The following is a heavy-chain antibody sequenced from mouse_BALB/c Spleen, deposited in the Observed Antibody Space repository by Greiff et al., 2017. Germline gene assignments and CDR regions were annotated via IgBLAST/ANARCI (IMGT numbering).Heavy chain of an antibody. V-gene: IGHV1-7*01. CDR2: INPSTGYT. CDR3: ARYGYYYGSYARDY. CDR1: GYTFTSYW. J-gene: IGHJ4*01. D-gene: IGHD1-1*01. Sequence: VQLHQSGAELAKPGASVKMSCKASGYTFTSYWMHWVKQRPGQGLEWIGYINPSTGYTEYNQKFKDKATLTADKSSSTAYMQLSSLTSEDSAVYYCARYGYYYGSYARDYWGQGTSVTVSS.